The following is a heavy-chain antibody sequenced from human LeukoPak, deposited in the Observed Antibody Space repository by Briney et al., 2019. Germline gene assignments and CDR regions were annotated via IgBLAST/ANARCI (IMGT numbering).Heavy chain of an antibody. Sequence: ASVTVSCKASGYTFTSYAMHWVRQAPGQRLEWMGWINAGNGDTKYSQKFQGRVTITRDTSASTAYMELSSLRSEDTAVYYCASPAAPYYDILTGYSWGQGTLVTVSS. V-gene: IGHV1-3*01. CDR1: GYTFTSYA. J-gene: IGHJ5*02. D-gene: IGHD3-9*01. CDR3: ASPAAPYYDILTGYS. CDR2: INAGNGDT.